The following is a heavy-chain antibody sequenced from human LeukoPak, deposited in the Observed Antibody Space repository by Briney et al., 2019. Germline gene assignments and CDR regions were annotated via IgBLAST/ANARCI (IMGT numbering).Heavy chain of an antibody. Sequence: ASVKVSCKASGYTFTGYYLHWVRQAPGQGLEWLGWIDPNSGGTNYAQKFQGRVTMTRDTSATTAYMELSRLGSDDTAVYYCASGSGISATTSLSFDDWGQGTLVTVSS. J-gene: IGHJ4*02. CDR3: ASGSGISATTSLSFDD. CDR2: IDPNSGGT. CDR1: GYTFTGYY. D-gene: IGHD1-7*01. V-gene: IGHV1-2*02.